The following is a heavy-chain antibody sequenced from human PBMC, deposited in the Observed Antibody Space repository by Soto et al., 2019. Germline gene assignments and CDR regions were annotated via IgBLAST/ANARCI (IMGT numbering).Heavy chain of an antibody. J-gene: IGHJ4*02. CDR3: AKSFGVGGSNYFDS. CDR2: ISGNGGTI. CDR1: GFTFRSYS. Sequence: PGGSLRLSCAASGFTFRSYSMSWVRQAAGKGLEWVSIISGNGGTIVYADSVRGRFTISRDNSKNALHLQMNSLRAEDTAIYYCAKSFGVGGSNYFDSWGQGTLVTVSS. D-gene: IGHD6-25*01. V-gene: IGHV3-23*01.